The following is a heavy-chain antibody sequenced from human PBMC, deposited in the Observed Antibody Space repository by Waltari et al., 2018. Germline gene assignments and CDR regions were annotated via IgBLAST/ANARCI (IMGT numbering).Heavy chain of an antibody. D-gene: IGHD6-13*01. J-gene: IGHJ6*03. CDR2: ISRSSSDI. CDR1: GFTFSSYS. CDR3: ARRGSSWYADYYYYMDV. V-gene: IGHV3-21*01. Sequence: EVQLVESGGGLVMPGGSMRLSCAVSGFTFSSYSLNWVRQAPGKGLEVVSSISRSSSDIYYADSVKGRFTMSRDNAKNALYLQMNSLRAEDTAVYYCARRGSSWYADYYYYMDVWGKGTTVTVAS.